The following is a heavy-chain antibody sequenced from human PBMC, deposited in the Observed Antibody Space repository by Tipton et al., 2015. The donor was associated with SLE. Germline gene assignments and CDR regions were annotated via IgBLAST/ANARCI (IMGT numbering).Heavy chain of an antibody. J-gene: IGHJ6*03. CDR3: ASLAAPPYYYYYYMDV. Sequence: TPSLTCAVYGGSFSGYYWSWIRQPPGKGLEWIGYIYYSGSTNYNPSLKSRVTISVDTSKNQFSLKLSSVTAADTAVYYCASLAAPPYYYYYYMDVWGKGTTVTVSS. CDR1: GGSFSGYY. CDR2: IYYSGST. D-gene: IGHD6-13*01. V-gene: IGHV4-59*01.